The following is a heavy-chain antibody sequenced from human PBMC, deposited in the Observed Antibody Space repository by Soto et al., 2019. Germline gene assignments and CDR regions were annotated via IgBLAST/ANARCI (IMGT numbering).Heavy chain of an antibody. J-gene: IGHJ5*02. D-gene: IGHD2-21*02. CDR2: ISATGGST. CDR3: AKGFIRDCGGDCTVDT. V-gene: IGHV3-23*01. Sequence: GGSLRLSCAASGFTFSSYTMSWVRQAPGKGLEWVSGISATGGSTYYADSVKGRFTFSRDNSKNTLYLQMNSLRAEDTAVYCCAKGFIRDCGGDCTVDTWGQGTLVTVSS. CDR1: GFTFSSYT.